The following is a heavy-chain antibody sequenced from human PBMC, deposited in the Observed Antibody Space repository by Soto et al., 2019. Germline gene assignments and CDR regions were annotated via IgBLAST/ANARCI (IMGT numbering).Heavy chain of an antibody. CDR3: VSNLAHGYSGNV. CDR1: GAIVTSGENY. J-gene: IGHJ3*01. Sequence: QVQLQESGPGLVKPSQTLSLACSVSGAIVTSGENYWSWVRQAPGKGLEWIGYVYDSGITYYTPALRSRVTVSLDRPNNAVSLKLSSVTAADTAVSFCVSNLAHGYSGNVCGHGTIVTVSS. CDR2: VYDSGIT. V-gene: IGHV4-30-4*01. D-gene: IGHD5-18*01.